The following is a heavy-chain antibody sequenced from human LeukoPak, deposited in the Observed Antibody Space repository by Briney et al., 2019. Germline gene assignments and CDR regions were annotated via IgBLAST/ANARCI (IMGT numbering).Heavy chain of an antibody. V-gene: IGHV3-21*04. CDR2: ISSSSSNI. CDR1: GFTFSSFN. J-gene: IGHJ4*02. Sequence: PGGSLRLSCAVSGFTFSSFNMNWVRQAPGKGLEWVSFISSSSSNIYYADSVKGRFTISRDTSKNTLYLQMNSLRAEDTAVYYCATSHDFGDYYFNYWGQGTLVTVSS. D-gene: IGHD4-17*01. CDR3: ATSHDFGDYYFNY.